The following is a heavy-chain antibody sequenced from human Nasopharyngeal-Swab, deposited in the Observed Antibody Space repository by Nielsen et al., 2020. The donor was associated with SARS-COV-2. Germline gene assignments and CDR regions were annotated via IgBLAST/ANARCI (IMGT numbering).Heavy chain of an antibody. D-gene: IGHD2-15*01. CDR3: AGEVVAATKYYYYGMDV. V-gene: IGHV4-31*03. CDR1: GGSISSSSYY. CDR2: IYYSGST. J-gene: IGHJ6*02. Sequence: SETLSLTCTVSGGSISSSSYYWSWIRQHPGKGLEWIGYIYYSGSTYYNPSLKSRVTISVDTSKNQFSLKLSSVTAADTAVYYCAGEVVAATKYYYYGMDVWGQGTTVTVSS.